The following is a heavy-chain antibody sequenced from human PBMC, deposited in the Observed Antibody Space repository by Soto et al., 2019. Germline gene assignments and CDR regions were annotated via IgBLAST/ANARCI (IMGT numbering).Heavy chain of an antibody. CDR2: ISGYNANT. J-gene: IGHJ6*02. CDR3: ARLGDVPYYSYGLDV. CDR1: GYSFTRYG. Sequence: QVQLVQSGAEVKKPGASVKVSCKASGYSFTRYGISWVRQAPGQGLEWMGWISGYNANTNYPENLQGRVTMTTDTSTSTDYMEVRNLISDDTAVYYCARLGDVPYYSYGLDVWGQGTTVTVSS. V-gene: IGHV1-18*01. D-gene: IGHD3-16*01.